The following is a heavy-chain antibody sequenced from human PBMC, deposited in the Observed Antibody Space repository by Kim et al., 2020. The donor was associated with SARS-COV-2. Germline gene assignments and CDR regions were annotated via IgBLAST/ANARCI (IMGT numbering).Heavy chain of an antibody. CDR2: IYYSGST. D-gene: IGHD3-10*01. Sequence: SETLSLTCTVSGGSISSSSYYWGWIRQPPGKGLEWIGSIYYSGSTYYNPSLKSRVTISVDTSKNQFSLKLSSVTAADTAVYYCARQGRITMVWGVKGISNWFDPWGQGTLVTVSS. CDR1: GGSISSSSYY. V-gene: IGHV4-39*01. CDR3: ARQGRITMVWGVKGISNWFDP. J-gene: IGHJ5*02.